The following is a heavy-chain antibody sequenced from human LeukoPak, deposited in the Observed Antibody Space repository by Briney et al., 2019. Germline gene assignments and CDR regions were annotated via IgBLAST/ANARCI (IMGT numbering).Heavy chain of an antibody. CDR2: ISYDGSNK. Sequence: GRSLRLSCAASGFTFSSYGMHWVRQAPGKGLEWVAVISYDGSNKYYADSVKGRFTISRDNSKNTLYLQMNSLRAEDTAVYYCAKGDRGVDYWGQGTLVTVSS. D-gene: IGHD3-16*01. CDR1: GFTFSSYG. J-gene: IGHJ4*02. CDR3: AKGDRGVDY. V-gene: IGHV3-30*18.